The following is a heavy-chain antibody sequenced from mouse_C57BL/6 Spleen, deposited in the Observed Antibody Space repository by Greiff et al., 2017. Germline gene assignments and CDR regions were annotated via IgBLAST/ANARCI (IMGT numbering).Heavy chain of an antibody. D-gene: IGHD3-2*02. V-gene: IGHV2-5*01. J-gene: IGHJ3*01. CDR1: GFSLTSYG. CDR3: ARPDSAGSSWFAY. Sequence: QVQLQQSGPGLVQPSQRLSLTCTVSGFSLTSYGVHWVRQSPGKGLEWLGVIWRGGSTDYTAAFMSRLSITKDNSKSQVFCKMNSLQADDTAIYYCARPDSAGSSWFAYGGQGTLVTVSA. CDR2: IWRGGST.